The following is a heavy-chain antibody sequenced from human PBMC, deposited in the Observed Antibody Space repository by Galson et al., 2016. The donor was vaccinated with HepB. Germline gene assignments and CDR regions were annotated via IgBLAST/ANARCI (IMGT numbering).Heavy chain of an antibody. D-gene: IGHD2-8*01. J-gene: IGHJ4*02. Sequence: SVKVSCKASGYIFTSYDIHWVRQATGQGLEWMGWMSPKSDHTGYAQKFQGRVAMTRNTSTRTAYLELSSLTSEDTALYFCARGPNYFDFWGQGTPVTVSS. CDR3: ARGPNYFDF. CDR2: MSPKSDHT. V-gene: IGHV1-8*01. CDR1: GYIFTSYD.